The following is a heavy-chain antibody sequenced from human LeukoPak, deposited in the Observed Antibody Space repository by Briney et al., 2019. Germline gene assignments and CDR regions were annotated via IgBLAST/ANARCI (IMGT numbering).Heavy chain of an antibody. J-gene: IGHJ4*02. CDR3: AKDCGSTRCYKDFDY. D-gene: IGHD2-2*02. Sequence: GGSLRLSCAASGFTVSSNYMSWVRQAPGKGLEWVSVIYSGGSTYYADSVKGRFTISRDNSKNTVYLQMNSLRAEDTAVYYCAKDCGSTRCYKDFDYWGQGTLVTVSS. V-gene: IGHV3-53*01. CDR2: IYSGGST. CDR1: GFTVSSNY.